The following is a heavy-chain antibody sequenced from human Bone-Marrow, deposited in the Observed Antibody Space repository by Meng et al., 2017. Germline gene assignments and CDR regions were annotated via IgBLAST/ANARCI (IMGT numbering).Heavy chain of an antibody. Sequence: QVQLQESGPGLVKPSQTLSPTCTVSGCSISSGDYYLSWFRQPPGRGLEWIGYIYYSGSTYYNPSLRSRVTISVDTSKNQFSLILTSVTAADTAVYFCARVETATTNPYFDYWGQGTLVTVSS. D-gene: IGHD5-24*01. CDR3: ARVETATTNPYFDY. V-gene: IGHV4-30-4*01. CDR2: IYYSGST. CDR1: GCSISSGDYY. J-gene: IGHJ4*02.